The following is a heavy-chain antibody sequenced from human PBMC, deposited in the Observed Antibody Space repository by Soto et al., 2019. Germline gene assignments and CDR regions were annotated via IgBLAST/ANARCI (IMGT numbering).Heavy chain of an antibody. D-gene: IGHD6-19*01. CDR3: ARHSQWPAPDY. CDR2: IYYSGST. V-gene: IGHV4-39*01. CDR1: GGSISSSSYY. J-gene: IGHJ4*02. Sequence: QLQLQESGPGLVKPSETLSLTCTVSGGSISSSSYYWGWIRQPPGKGLEWIGSIYYSGSTYYNPSLKSRVTISVDTSKNQFSLKLSSVTAADTAVYYCARHSQWPAPDYWGQGTLVTVSS.